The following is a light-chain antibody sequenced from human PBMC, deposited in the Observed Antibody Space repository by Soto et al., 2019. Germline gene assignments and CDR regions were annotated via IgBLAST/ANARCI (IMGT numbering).Light chain of an antibody. V-gene: IGLV2-11*01. Sequence: QSVLTQPRSVSGSPGRSVAIACTGASSDVGGYNYVSWYQHHPGKAPKLMIYDVSKRPSGVPDRFSGSKSGNTASLTISGLQTEDEADYYCCSYAGRYTYVFGTGTKVTVL. CDR3: CSYAGRYTYV. CDR2: DVS. J-gene: IGLJ1*01. CDR1: SSDVGGYNY.